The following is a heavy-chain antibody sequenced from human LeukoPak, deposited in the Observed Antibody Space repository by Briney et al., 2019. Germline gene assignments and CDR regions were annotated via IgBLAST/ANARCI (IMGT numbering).Heavy chain of an antibody. D-gene: IGHD6-19*01. J-gene: IGHJ4*02. CDR1: GFTFSNYW. CDR2: INSEGTIT. CDR3: ARAVAGRNLDY. V-gene: IGHV3-74*01. Sequence: GGALRLSCAVSGFTFSNYWMHWGRHALGKGLVWVSRINSEGTITSYADSVKARFTISKDNDKDTLYLQMNSLTAEDTAVYYCARAVAGRNLDYWGQGTLVSVSS.